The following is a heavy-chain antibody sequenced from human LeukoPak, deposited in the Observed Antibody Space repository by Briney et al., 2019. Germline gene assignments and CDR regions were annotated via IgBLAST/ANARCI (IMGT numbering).Heavy chain of an antibody. CDR2: IYHSGST. D-gene: IGHD3-10*01. CDR3: ARDGASMYYGSGSFSNWFDP. CDR1: GGSISSSNW. Sequence: SGTLSLTCAVSGGSISSSNWWSWVRQPPGKGLEWIGEIYHSGSTNYNPSLKSRVTISVDKSKNQFSLKLSSVTAADTAVYYCARDGASMYYGSGSFSNWFDPWGQGTLVAVSS. V-gene: IGHV4-4*02. J-gene: IGHJ5*02.